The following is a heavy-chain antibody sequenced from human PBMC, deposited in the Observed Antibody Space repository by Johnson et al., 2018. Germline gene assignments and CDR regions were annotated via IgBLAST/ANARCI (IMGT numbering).Heavy chain of an antibody. J-gene: IGHJ3*02. V-gene: IGHV3-23*04. Sequence: VQLVESGGGLVQPGGSLRLSCAASGFTFISYAMSWVRQAPGKGLEWVSGISGSGGSTYYADSVKGRFTISRDNSKSALYLQMNSLRAGDTAVNYCAKCRKAVAGFDAFDIWGQGTMVTVSS. CDR2: ISGSGGST. CDR1: GFTFISYA. D-gene: IGHD6-19*01. CDR3: AKCRKAVAGFDAFDI.